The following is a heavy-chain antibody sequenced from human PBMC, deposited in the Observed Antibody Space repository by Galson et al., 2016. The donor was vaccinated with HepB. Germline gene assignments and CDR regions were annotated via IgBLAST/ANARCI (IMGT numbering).Heavy chain of an antibody. V-gene: IGHV3-74*03. D-gene: IGHD3-9*01. CDR2: INSDGSIT. CDR1: GFTFSSYW. CDR3: VRETGNWLDP. Sequence: SLRLSCAASGFTFSSYWMHWVRQAPGKGLVWVSRINSDGSITSYADSVKGRFTISRDNARNTLYLQMNSLRAEDTSVYYCVRETGNWLDPWGQGTLVTVSS. J-gene: IGHJ5*02.